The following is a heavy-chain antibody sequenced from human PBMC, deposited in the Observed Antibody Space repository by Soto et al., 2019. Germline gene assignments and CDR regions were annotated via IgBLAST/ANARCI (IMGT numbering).Heavy chain of an antibody. D-gene: IGHD3-16*02. CDR2: ISDSGDRT. V-gene: IGHV3-23*01. CDR1: GFTVSMSA. J-gene: IGHJ3*01. Sequence: EVQLMESGGGLVQPGGSLRLSCEASGFTVSMSAMNWVRQAPGKGLEWVSCISDSGDRTYYADSVKGRFTISRDRSKNTVSLQMNSLRAEDTAVYYCAKDRGIIVKAGDAFDVWGQGTMVTVSS. CDR3: AKDRGIIVKAGDAFDV.